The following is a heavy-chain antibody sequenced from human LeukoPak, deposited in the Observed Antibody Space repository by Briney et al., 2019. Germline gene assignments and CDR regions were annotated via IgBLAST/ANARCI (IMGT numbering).Heavy chain of an antibody. CDR2: ISSSSSYI. D-gene: IGHD1-26*01. V-gene: IGHV3-21*01. CDR1: GFFFDKFA. J-gene: IGHJ4*02. CDR3: ARDTGSYSGDYFDY. Sequence: GGSLRLSCAASGFFFDKFAMSWVRQAPGKGLEWVSSISSSSSYIYYADSVKGRFTISRDNAKNSLYLQMNSLRAEDTAVYYCARDTGSYSGDYFDYWGQGTLVTVSS.